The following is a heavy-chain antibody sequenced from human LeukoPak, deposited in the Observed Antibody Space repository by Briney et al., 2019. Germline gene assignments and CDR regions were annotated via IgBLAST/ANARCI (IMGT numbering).Heavy chain of an antibody. CDR3: ARVGGLVRGVYYYMDV. CDR2: IYYSGST. D-gene: IGHD3-10*01. CDR1: GGSISSSSYY. Sequence: SETLSLTCTVSGGSISSSSYYWGWIRQPPGKGLEWIGSIYYSGSTYYNPSLKSRVTISVDTSKKQFSLKLSSVTAADTAVYYCARVGGLVRGVYYYMDVWGKGTTVTVSS. J-gene: IGHJ6*03. V-gene: IGHV4-39*07.